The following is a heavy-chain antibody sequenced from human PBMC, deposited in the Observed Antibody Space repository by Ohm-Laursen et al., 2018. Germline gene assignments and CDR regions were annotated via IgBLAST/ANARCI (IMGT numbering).Heavy chain of an antibody. CDR3: ASQGLSLDY. CDR2: IGGDGGSP. CDR1: GFIFSEYS. J-gene: IGHJ4*02. Sequence: SLRLSCSASGFIFSEYSMSWVRQAPGRGLEWVSEIGGDGGSPQYADSVKGRFTISRDNSKNTLYLQMNSLRAEDTAVYYCASQGLSLDYWGQGTLVTVSS. D-gene: IGHD3-16*02. V-gene: IGHV3-23*01.